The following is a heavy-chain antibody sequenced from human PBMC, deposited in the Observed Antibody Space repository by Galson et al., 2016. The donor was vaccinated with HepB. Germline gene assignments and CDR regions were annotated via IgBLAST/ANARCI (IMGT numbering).Heavy chain of an antibody. J-gene: IGHJ4*02. CDR1: GYTFTGYY. Sequence: SVKVSCKASGYTFTGYYMHWVRQAPGQGLEWMGWINPNSGETNYPQRFQGRLTMTRDTSISTAYMEVSSLRSDDTAVYYCATLADGDAPHDFWGQGTLVTVSS. CDR2: INPNSGET. V-gene: IGHV1-2*02. CDR3: ATLADGDAPHDF. D-gene: IGHD4-17*01.